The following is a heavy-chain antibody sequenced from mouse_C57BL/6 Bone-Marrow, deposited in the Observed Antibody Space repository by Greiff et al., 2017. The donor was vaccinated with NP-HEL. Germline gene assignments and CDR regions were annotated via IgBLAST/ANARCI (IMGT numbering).Heavy chain of an antibody. J-gene: IGHJ1*03. Sequence: QVQLQQSGAELVRPGASVKLSCKASGYTFTDYYINWVKQRPGQGLEWIARIYPGSGNTYYNEKFKGKATLTAEKSSLTAYMHLSSLTSEDSAVYFCARGYYGYDDWYFDVWGTGTTVTVSS. D-gene: IGHD2-2*01. CDR3: ARGYYGYDDWYFDV. CDR2: IYPGSGNT. CDR1: GYTFTDYY. V-gene: IGHV1-76*01.